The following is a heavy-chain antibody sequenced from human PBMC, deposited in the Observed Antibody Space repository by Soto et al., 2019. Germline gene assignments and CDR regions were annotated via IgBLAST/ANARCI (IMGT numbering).Heavy chain of an antibody. J-gene: IGHJ2*01. CDR3: ARAIITYYDFWSGFYFDL. Sequence: QVQLVESGGGVVQPGRSLRLSCAASGFTFSSYAMHWVRQAPGKGLEWVAVISYDGSNKYYADSVKGRFTISRDNSNNTLYLQMNSLRAEDTAVYYCARAIITYYDFWSGFYFDLWGRGTLVTVSS. D-gene: IGHD3-3*01. V-gene: IGHV3-30*14. CDR1: GFTFSSYA. CDR2: ISYDGSNK.